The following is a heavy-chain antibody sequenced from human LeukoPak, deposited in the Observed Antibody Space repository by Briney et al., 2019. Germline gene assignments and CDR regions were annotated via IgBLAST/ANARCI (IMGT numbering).Heavy chain of an antibody. CDR1: GFILSDYE. CDR2: IDTSGNSK. J-gene: IGHJ4*02. Sequence: GGSLRLSCGASGFILSDYEVNWVRQAPGKGLEWIAYIDTSGNSKYHADSLKGRFTVSRDNAKNSVFLQMDSLRAEDTAIYYCASGAGWESGYWGQGTLVTVSS. D-gene: IGHD1-26*01. CDR3: ASGAGWESGY. V-gene: IGHV3-48*03.